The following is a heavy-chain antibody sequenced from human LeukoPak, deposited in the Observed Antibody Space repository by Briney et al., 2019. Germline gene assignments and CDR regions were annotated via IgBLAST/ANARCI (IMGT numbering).Heavy chain of an antibody. CDR2: INHSGST. CDR1: GGSFSGYY. CDR3: ARGLRGYSYGNFDY. V-gene: IGHV4-34*01. Sequence: SETLSLTCAVYGGSFSGYYWSWIRQPPGKGLEWIGEINHSGSTNYNPSLKSRVTISVDTSKNQFSLKLSSATAADTAVYYCARGLRGYSYGNFDYWGQGTLVTVSS. D-gene: IGHD5-18*01. J-gene: IGHJ4*02.